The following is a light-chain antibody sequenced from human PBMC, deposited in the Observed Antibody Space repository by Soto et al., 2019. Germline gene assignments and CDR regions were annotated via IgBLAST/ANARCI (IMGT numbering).Light chain of an antibody. J-gene: IGLJ1*01. CDR3: SSYTCSTTPYV. Sequence: QSVLTQPASVSGSPGQSITISCTGTRSDVGGYNYVSWYQQHPGKAPKLMIYDVTNRPSGVSNRFSGSKSGNTASLTISGLQADDEADYYCSSYTCSTTPYVFGPGTKLTVL. CDR1: RSDVGGYNY. V-gene: IGLV2-14*01. CDR2: DVT.